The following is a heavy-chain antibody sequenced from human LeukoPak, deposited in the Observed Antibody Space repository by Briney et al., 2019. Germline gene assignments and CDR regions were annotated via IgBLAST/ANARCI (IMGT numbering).Heavy chain of an antibody. CDR1: GFTFSSYS. Sequence: GGSLRLSCAASGFTFSSYSMNWVRQAPGKGLEWVSSISSSSSYIYYADSVKGRLTISRDNAKNSLYLQMNSLRAEDTAVYYCARDLARLYDSSGYSAFDIWGQGTMVTVSS. D-gene: IGHD3-22*01. V-gene: IGHV3-21*01. CDR3: ARDLARLYDSSGYSAFDI. CDR2: ISSSSSYI. J-gene: IGHJ3*02.